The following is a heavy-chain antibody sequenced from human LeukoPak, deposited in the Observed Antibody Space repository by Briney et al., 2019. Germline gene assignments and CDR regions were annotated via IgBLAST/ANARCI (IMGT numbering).Heavy chain of an antibody. J-gene: IGHJ4*02. CDR1: GFTFSYYW. V-gene: IGHV3-23*01. D-gene: IGHD5-18*01. CDR2: ISKSGFET. Sequence: PGGSLRLSCAASGFTFSYYWMHWVRQAPGKGLEWVSAISKSGFETFYADSVKGRFTISRDTSTNTLYLQMNSLRADDTAVYYCAKGREQPWNFDYWGQGALVTVSS. CDR3: AKGREQPWNFDY.